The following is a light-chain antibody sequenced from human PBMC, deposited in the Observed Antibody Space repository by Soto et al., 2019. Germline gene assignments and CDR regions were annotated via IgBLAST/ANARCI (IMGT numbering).Light chain of an antibody. CDR3: QQSYNSPQT. CDR1: QSISSY. V-gene: IGKV1-39*01. J-gene: IGKJ1*01. Sequence: DIQMTQSPSSLSASVGDRFTITCRASQSISSYLNWYQQKPGKAPRLLIYAASSLQSGVPSRFSGSGSGTDFTLTISSLQPEDFATYSCQQSYNSPQTFGQGTKVDI. CDR2: AAS.